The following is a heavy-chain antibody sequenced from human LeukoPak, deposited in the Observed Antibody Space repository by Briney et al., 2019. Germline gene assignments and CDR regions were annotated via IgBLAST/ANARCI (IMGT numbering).Heavy chain of an antibody. CDR1: GFTFSTYA. CDR2: ISNDGGTT. D-gene: IGHD3-16*01. CDR3: AKAQNWGSGAYDI. V-gene: IGHV3-64*01. J-gene: IGHJ3*02. Sequence: PGGSLRLSCAASGFTFSTYAFHWVRQAPGKGLEFVSAISNDGGTTYYANSEKGRFTMSRDNSKNMLYLQMGSLRVEDMAVYYCAKAQNWGSGAYDIWGQGTMVTVSS.